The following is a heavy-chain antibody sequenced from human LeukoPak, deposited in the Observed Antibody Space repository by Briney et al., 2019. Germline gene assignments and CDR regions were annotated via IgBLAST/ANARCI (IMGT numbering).Heavy chain of an antibody. CDR3: ARELSGSYVA. CDR1: GYTFTGYY. D-gene: IGHD1-26*01. J-gene: IGHJ4*02. CDR2: INPNSSGT. Sequence: ASVKVSCKASGYTFTGYYIHWVRQAPGQGLEWMGRINPNSSGTNYAQKFQGRVTMTRDTSISTAYMELSRLKSDDTAVYYCARELSGSYVAWGQGTLVTASS. V-gene: IGHV1-2*06.